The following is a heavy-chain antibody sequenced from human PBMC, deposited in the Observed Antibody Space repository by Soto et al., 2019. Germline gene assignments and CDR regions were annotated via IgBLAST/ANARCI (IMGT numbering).Heavy chain of an antibody. J-gene: IGHJ6*02. CDR2: IYHSGDT. V-gene: IGHV4-38-2*01. D-gene: IGHD6-6*01. CDR3: ARVWNVLEELVSIYYYGMDV. Sequence: SETLSLTCAVSGYSLTSGYYCGWIRQPPGKGLEWIGSIYHSGDTYYNPSLKSRVTISVDTSKNHFSLKLTSVTAADTAVYYCARVWNVLEELVSIYYYGMDVWGQGTTVTVSS. CDR1: GYSLTSGYY.